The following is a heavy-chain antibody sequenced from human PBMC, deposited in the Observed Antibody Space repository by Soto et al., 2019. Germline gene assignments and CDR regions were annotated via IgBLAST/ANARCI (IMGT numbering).Heavy chain of an antibody. CDR2: ISAKNGNT. Sequence: ASVKVSCKASGYTFNNYGISWVRQAPGQGLEWVGWISAKNGNTKNAQKVQGRVTMTTDTSTSTAYMELRSLRSDDTAVYYCARVGGXCSASSCHFHYSYGLDVWGQGTTVTVSS. CDR1: GYTFNNYG. D-gene: IGHD2-15*01. CDR3: ARVGGXCSASSCHFHYSYGLDV. V-gene: IGHV1-18*01. J-gene: IGHJ6*02.